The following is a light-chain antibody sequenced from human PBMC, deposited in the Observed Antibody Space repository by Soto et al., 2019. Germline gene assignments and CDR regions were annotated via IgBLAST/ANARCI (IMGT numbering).Light chain of an antibody. Sequence: EIVLTQSPGTLSLSPGERATLSCRASQSVSSSYLAWYQRKPGQAPRLLIYGASSRATAIPDSFRGSGSGTDFALTISRLEPEDFEVYYCQQYGSSPPTFGQGTKVDIK. CDR2: GAS. J-gene: IGKJ1*01. V-gene: IGKV3-20*01. CDR3: QQYGSSPPT. CDR1: QSVSSSY.